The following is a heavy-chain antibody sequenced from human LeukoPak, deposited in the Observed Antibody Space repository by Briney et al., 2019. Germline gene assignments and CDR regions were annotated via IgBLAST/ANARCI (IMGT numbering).Heavy chain of an antibody. V-gene: IGHV1-8*01. CDR2: MNPNSGNT. Sequence: ASVKVSCKASGYTFTSYDINWVRQATGQGLEWMGWMNPNSGNTGYAQKFQGRVTMTRNTSISTAYMGLSSLRSDDTAVYYCARTCYDILTGYIPFDPWGQGTLVTVSS. CDR3: ARTCYDILTGYIPFDP. CDR1: GYTFTSYD. J-gene: IGHJ5*02. D-gene: IGHD3-9*01.